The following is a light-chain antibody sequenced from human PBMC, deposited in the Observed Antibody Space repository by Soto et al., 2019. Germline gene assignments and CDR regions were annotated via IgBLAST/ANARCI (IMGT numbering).Light chain of an antibody. CDR2: DAS. J-gene: IGKJ4*01. CDR1: RSVSSY. CDR3: QHRSDGPPRLT. Sequence: EIVLTQSPATLSLSPGDRATLSCGASRSVSSYLAWYQQKPGQAPRLLIYDASYRATGIPARFSGSGSGTDFTLPIGTLEPEHFAVYYCQHRSDGPPRLTFGGGTKVEIK. V-gene: IGKV3-11*01.